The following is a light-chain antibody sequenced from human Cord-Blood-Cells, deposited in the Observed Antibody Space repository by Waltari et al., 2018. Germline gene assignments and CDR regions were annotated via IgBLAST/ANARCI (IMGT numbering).Light chain of an antibody. Sequence: DIQMTNSPSSLFPSVGARATITSRASHSISSYLNCYQQKPGKAPKVLIYAASSLQSGVPPRFSGGGSATDFTPTIISLQPADFATYYCQQNYSTPPYTFGQGTKLEIK. CDR1: HSISSY. J-gene: IGKJ2*01. CDR2: AAS. V-gene: IGKV1-39*01. CDR3: QQNYSTPPYT.